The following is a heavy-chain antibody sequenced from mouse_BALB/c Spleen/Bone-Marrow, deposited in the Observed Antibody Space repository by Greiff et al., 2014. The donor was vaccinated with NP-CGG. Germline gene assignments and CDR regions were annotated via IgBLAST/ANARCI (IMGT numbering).Heavy chain of an antibody. CDR2: INPNNGGT. J-gene: IGHJ4*01. Sequence: VQLQQSGPELVKPGASVKISCKTSGYTFTEYTMHWVKQSHGKSLEWIGGINPNNGGTRNNQKFKGKATLTVDKSSSTAYMELRRLTSEESAVYYGAKYYDSDYAMDYWGQGTSVTVSS. V-gene: IGHV1-18*01. D-gene: IGHD2-4*01. CDR1: GYTFTEYT. CDR3: AKYYDSDYAMDY.